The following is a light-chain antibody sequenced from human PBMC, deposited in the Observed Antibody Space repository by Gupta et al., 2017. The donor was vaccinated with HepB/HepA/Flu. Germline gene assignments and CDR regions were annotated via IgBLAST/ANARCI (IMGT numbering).Light chain of an antibody. CDR2: GAS. Sequence: EIVLTQSPCTLSLSPGERATLSCRASQSVRSSYLSWYQQKPGQAPRLLIYGASSRATGIPDRFSGSGSGTDFTLTISRLEPEDFAVYYCQQYGSSPGSFGQGTKLEI. V-gene: IGKV3-20*01. CDR1: QSVRSSY. J-gene: IGKJ2*04. CDR3: QQYGSSPGS.